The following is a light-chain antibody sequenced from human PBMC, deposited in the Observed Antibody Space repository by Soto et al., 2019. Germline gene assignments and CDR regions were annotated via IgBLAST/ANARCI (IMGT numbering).Light chain of an antibody. CDR2: GAS. V-gene: IGKV3-15*01. CDR1: QNVRSN. Sequence: VMTQSPATLSVSPGERATLSCRASQNVRSNLAWYQQKPGQAPRLLIYGASTRATGTPARFSGRGSGTEFILTISSLQSEDFAVYYCQQYDDWPETFGQGTKVDI. CDR3: QQYDDWPET. J-gene: IGKJ1*01.